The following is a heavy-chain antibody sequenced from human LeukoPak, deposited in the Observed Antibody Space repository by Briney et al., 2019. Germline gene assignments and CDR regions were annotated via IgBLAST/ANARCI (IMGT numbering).Heavy chain of an antibody. CDR3: ARDVVWLQPFDY. CDR2: IKSDGSSI. D-gene: IGHD5-24*01. J-gene: IGHJ4*02. V-gene: IGHV3-64*04. Sequence: GGSLRLSCSASGFTFSNYAMDWVRQAPGKGLEYVSAIKSDGSSIYYADSVKGRFTISRDNAKNSLYLQMNSLRAEDTAVYYCARDVVWLQPFDYWGQGTLVTVSS. CDR1: GFTFSNYA.